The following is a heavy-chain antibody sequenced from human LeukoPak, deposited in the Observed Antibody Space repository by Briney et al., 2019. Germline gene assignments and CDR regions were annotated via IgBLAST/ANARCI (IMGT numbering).Heavy chain of an antibody. D-gene: IGHD5-18*01. CDR1: GFSFSRYW. CDR3: AKDIGYSYGPSS. Sequence: GGSLRLSCAASGFSFSRYWMNWVRQAPGKGLEWLAIIKQDGSEKYYVDSVKGRFTISRDNAQNLVYLQLNSLRADDTAVYYCAKDIGYSYGPSSWGQGTMVTVSS. CDR2: IKQDGSEK. V-gene: IGHV3-7*01. J-gene: IGHJ3*01.